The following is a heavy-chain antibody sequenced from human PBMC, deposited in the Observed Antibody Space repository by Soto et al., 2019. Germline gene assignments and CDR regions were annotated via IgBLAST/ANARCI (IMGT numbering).Heavy chain of an antibody. CDR1: GFTVSSNY. Sequence: GVSLRLSCAASGFTVSSNYMSWVRQAPGKGLEWVSVIYSGGSTYYADSVKGRFTISRDNSKNTLYLQMNSLRAEDTAVYYCARDRDPGPRGMAVWGSGNTVTVST. CDR3: ARDRDPGPRGMAV. CDR2: IYSGGST. J-gene: IGHJ6*04. V-gene: IGHV3-53*01.